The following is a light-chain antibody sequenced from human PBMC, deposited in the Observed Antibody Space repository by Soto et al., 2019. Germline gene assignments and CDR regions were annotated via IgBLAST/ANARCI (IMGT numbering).Light chain of an antibody. V-gene: IGKV1-39*01. J-gene: IGKJ1*01. CDR2: AAS. CDR1: QSISNY. CDR3: QQNYIIPWT. Sequence: DIQMTQSPYSLSASVRDRVTITCRASQSISNYLNWYQQKPGKAPKLLIYAASSLQSGVPSRFSASGSGTDFTLTISSLQPDDFATFYCQQNYIIPWTFGQGTKVEIK.